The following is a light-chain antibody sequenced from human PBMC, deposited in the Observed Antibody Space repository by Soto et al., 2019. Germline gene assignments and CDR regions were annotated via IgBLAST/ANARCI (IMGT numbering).Light chain of an antibody. CDR1: NNDVGSYDL. Sequence: QSVLTQPASVSGSPGQSITISCTGTNNDVGSYDLVSWYQQHPGKAPKLMIYEAIRRPSGVFDRFSGSKSGNTASLTVSGLQAEDDADYYRRPYAGSGTYVFGRGT. J-gene: IGLJ1*01. CDR2: EAI. CDR3: RPYAGSGTYV. V-gene: IGLV2-23*01.